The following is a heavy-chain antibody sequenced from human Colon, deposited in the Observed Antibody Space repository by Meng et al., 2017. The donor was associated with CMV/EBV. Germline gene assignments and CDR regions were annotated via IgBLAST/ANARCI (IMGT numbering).Heavy chain of an antibody. CDR3: ARDTPYYYDSSGDRSYWYFDL. D-gene: IGHD3-22*01. CDR1: GYTFTGYY. Sequence: ASVKVSCKASGYTFTGYYMHWVRQAPGQGLEWMGWINPNSGGTNYAQKSQGRVTMTRDTSISTAYMELSRLRSDDTAVYYCARDTPYYYDSSGDRSYWYFDLWGRGTLVTVSS. J-gene: IGHJ2*01. CDR2: INPNSGGT. V-gene: IGHV1-2*02.